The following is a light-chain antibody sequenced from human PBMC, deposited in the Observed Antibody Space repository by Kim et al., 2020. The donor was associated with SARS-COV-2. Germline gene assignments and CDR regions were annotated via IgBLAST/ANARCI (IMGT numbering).Light chain of an antibody. CDR3: QQLNFYPHT. CDR2: AAS. J-gene: IGKJ2*01. Sequence: IQLTQSPSSLSASVGDRVTITCRASEGISTYLAWYQQKPGTAPKVLIYAASTLESGVPSRFSGSGSGTDFTLTISSLQPEDFATYYCQQLNFYPHTFCPGTKLEI. V-gene: IGKV1-9*01. CDR1: EGISTY.